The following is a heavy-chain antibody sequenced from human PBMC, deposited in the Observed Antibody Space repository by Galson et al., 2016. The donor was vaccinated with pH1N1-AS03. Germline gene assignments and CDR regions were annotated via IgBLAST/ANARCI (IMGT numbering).Heavy chain of an antibody. CDR2: INPKSGVI. V-gene: IGHV1-2*04. J-gene: IGHJ6*02. Sequence: SVKVSCKASGYTFTGFPINWVRQAPGQGLELMGWINPKSGVINYAQKFQAWVTMTRDTSSSTAYMELSGLKSDDTAVYYCARDPRGPCTSSTCPTAYYFGMDVWGQGTTVIVSS. CDR3: ARDPRGPCTSSTCPTAYYFGMDV. CDR1: GYTFTGFP. D-gene: IGHD2-2*01.